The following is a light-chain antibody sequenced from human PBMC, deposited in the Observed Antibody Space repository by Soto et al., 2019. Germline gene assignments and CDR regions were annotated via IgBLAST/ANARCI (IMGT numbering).Light chain of an antibody. CDR1: SSDVGGYKY. CDR2: EVN. CDR3: SSYAGINNLGV. J-gene: IGLJ1*01. Sequence: QSALTQPPSASGSPRLSVTISCTGTSSDVGGYKYVSWYQQHPGKAPKLMIFEVNKRPSGVPDRFSGSKSGNTASLTVSGLQAEDEADYYCSSYAGINNLGVFGTGTKVTVL. V-gene: IGLV2-8*01.